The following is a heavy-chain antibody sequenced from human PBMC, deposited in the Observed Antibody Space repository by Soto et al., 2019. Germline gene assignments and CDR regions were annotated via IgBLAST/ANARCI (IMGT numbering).Heavy chain of an antibody. J-gene: IGHJ4*02. V-gene: IGHV3-7*03. D-gene: IGHD5-12*01. CDR2: IKQDGSEK. CDR1: GFTFSSYW. CDR3: ARVPIGHIVPTYFES. Sequence: GGSLRLSCAASGFTFSSYWMPWVRQALGKGLEWVGNIKQDGSEKYYVDSVKGRFTISRDNANNSLYLQLNSLRAEDTAVYYCARVPIGHIVPTYFESRGQGTLVPVS.